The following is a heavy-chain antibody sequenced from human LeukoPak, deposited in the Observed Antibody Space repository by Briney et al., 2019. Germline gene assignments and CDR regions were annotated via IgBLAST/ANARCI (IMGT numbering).Heavy chain of an antibody. Sequence: GSLRLSCAGSGFTFGWYWMSWVRQAPGKGLEWVANIKMDGSEKYYLDSVRGRFTISRDNARNSVYLQMSSLRAEDTAVYYCVRTPPTLGYCTETSCPFDHWGQGALVSVSS. V-gene: IGHV3-7*01. CDR2: IKMDGSEK. D-gene: IGHD2-8*02. CDR3: VRTPPTLGYCTETSCPFDH. J-gene: IGHJ4*02. CDR1: GFTFGWYW.